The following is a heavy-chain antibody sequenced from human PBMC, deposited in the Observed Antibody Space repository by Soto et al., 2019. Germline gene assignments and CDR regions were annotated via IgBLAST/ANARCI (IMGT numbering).Heavy chain of an antibody. D-gene: IGHD2-8*01. CDR2: IIPIFGTA. V-gene: IGHV1-69*13. CDR1: GGTFSSYA. Sequence: GASVKVSCKASGGTFSSYAISWVRQAPGQGLEWMGGIIPIFGTANYAQKFQGRVTITADESTSTAYMGLSSLRSEDTAVYYCARDCTSGPLVGYYYYGMDVWGQWTTVTGSS. J-gene: IGHJ6*02. CDR3: ARDCTSGPLVGYYYYGMDV.